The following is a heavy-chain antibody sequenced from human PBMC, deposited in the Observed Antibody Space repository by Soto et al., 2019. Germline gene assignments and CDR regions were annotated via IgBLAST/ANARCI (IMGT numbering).Heavy chain of an antibody. V-gene: IGHV1-3*01. J-gene: IGHJ4*02. D-gene: IGHD4-17*01. Sequence: ASVKVSCKASGYTFTSYAMHWVRQAPGQKLEWMGWINAGNGNTKYSQKFQGRVTITRDTSTSTVYMELSSLRSEDTAVYYCARVPWEVTTLEFDYWGQGTLVTVSS. CDR3: ARVPWEVTTLEFDY. CDR1: GYTFTSYA. CDR2: INAGNGNT.